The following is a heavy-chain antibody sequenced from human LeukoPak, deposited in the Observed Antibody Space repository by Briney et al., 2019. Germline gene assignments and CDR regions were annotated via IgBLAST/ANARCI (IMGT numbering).Heavy chain of an antibody. D-gene: IGHD3-22*01. CDR2: ISSSGSTI. J-gene: IGHJ4*02. V-gene: IGHV3-11*01. CDR3: ARDITYYYDSSGYSDY. CDR1: GFTFSDYY. Sequence: SGGSLRLSCAASGFTFSDYYMSWIRQAPGKRLEWVSYISSSGSTIYYADSVKGRFTISRDNAKNSLYLQMNSLRAEDTAVYYCARDITYYYDSSGYSDYWGQGTLVTVSS.